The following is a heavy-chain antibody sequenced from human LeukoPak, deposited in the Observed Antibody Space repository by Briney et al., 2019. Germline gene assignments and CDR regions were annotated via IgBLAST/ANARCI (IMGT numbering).Heavy chain of an antibody. J-gene: IGHJ5*02. Sequence: PGGSLRLSCAASGFTFSSYAMSWVRQAPGKGLEWVSSIHSRSDYIYYADSVKGRFTIFRDNAKNSLYLQMNSLRVEDTAVYYCARDSYGDYNWFDPWGQGTLVTVSS. CDR2: IHSRSDYI. D-gene: IGHD4-17*01. CDR3: ARDSYGDYNWFDP. V-gene: IGHV3-21*01. CDR1: GFTFSSYA.